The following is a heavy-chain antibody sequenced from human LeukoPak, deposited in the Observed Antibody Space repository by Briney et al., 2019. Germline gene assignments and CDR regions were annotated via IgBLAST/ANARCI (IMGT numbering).Heavy chain of an antibody. D-gene: IGHD6-6*01. J-gene: IGHJ4*02. V-gene: IGHV4-30-2*01. CDR2: IYHSGST. CDR3: ARGGSSSSYDFDY. Sequence: SQTLSLTCTVSGGSISSGGYYWSWIRQPPGKGLEWIGYIYHSGSTYYNPSLKSRVTISVDRSKNQFSLKLSSVTAADTAVYYCARGGSSSSYDFDYWGQGTLVTVSS. CDR1: GGSISSGGYY.